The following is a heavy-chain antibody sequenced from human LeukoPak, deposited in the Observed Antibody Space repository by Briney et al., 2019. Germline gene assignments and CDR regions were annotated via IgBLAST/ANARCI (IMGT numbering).Heavy chain of an antibody. D-gene: IGHD6-13*01. CDR1: GGSISSGSYY. CDR2: IYTSGST. Sequence: TSETLSLTCTVSGGSISSGSYYWSWIRQPAGKGLEWIGRIYTSGSTNYNPSLKSRVTISVDTSKNQFSLKLSSVTAADTAVYYCARDLLRYSSSWPDAFDIWGQGTMATVSS. J-gene: IGHJ3*02. V-gene: IGHV4-61*02. CDR3: ARDLLRYSSSWPDAFDI.